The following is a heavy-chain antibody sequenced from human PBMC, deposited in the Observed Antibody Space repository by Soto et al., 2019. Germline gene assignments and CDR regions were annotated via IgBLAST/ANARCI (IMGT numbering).Heavy chain of an antibody. Sequence: QLQLQESGPGLVKPSETLSLTCTVSGGSISSSSYYWGWIRQPPGKGLEWIGSISYSGSTYYNPSLKRRVTISVDTSKNQFSQKLSSVPAADTAVYYCARSPGIAVAEPRTRFDYWGQGTLVTVSS. V-gene: IGHV4-39*01. J-gene: IGHJ4*02. D-gene: IGHD6-19*01. CDR1: GGSISSSSYY. CDR2: ISYSGST. CDR3: ARSPGIAVAEPRTRFDY.